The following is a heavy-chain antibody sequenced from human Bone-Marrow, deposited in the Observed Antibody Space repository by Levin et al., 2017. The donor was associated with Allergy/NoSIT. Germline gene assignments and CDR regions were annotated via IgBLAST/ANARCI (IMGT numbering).Heavy chain of an antibody. J-gene: IGHJ3*02. CDR3: ARSYGSGSYNRRAFDI. D-gene: IGHD3-10*01. CDR2: INHSGST. Sequence: GSLRLSCAVYGGSFSGYYWSWIRQPPGKGLEWIGEINHSGSTNYNPSLKSRVTISVDTSKNQFSLKLSSVTAADTAVYYCARSYGSGSYNRRAFDIWGQGTMVTVSS. V-gene: IGHV4-34*01. CDR1: GGSFSGYY.